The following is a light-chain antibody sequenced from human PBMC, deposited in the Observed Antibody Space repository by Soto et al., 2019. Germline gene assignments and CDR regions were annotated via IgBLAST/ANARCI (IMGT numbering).Light chain of an antibody. CDR1: QGIIDY. CDR2: AAS. CDR3: QQYDSAPQT. Sequence: DIQMTQSPSSLSASVGDTVTITCRASQGIIDYLAWYQQRPGKVPNLLIYAASTLQTGVPSRFSASGAGTDFTLTISSLQPDDVATYYCQQYDSAPQTFGPGTKVEIK. J-gene: IGKJ1*01. V-gene: IGKV1-27*01.